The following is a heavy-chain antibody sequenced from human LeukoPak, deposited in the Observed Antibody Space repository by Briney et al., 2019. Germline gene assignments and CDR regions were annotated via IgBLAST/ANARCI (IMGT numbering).Heavy chain of an antibody. CDR2: ISSSSSYI. D-gene: IGHD3-16*01. J-gene: IGHJ3*02. Sequence: PGGSLRLSCAASGFTFSSYRMNWVRQAPGKGLEWVSSISSSSSYIYYADSVKGRFTISRDNAKNSPHLQMNSRRAEDTAVYYCARDGISLGQAFDIWGQGTMVTVSS. CDR1: GFTFSSYR. CDR3: ARDGISLGQAFDI. V-gene: IGHV3-21*01.